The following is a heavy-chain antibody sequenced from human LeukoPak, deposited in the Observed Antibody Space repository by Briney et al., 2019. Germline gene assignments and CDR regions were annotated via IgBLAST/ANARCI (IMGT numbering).Heavy chain of an antibody. Sequence: PGGSLRLSCAASGFTFSSYAMSWVRQAPGKGLEWVSAISGSGGSTYYADSVKGRFTISRDNSENTLYLQMNSLRAEDTAVYYCAKVGSGSYYTPFDYWGQGTLVTVSS. J-gene: IGHJ4*02. V-gene: IGHV3-23*01. D-gene: IGHD3-10*01. CDR2: ISGSGGST. CDR3: AKVGSGSYYTPFDY. CDR1: GFTFSSYA.